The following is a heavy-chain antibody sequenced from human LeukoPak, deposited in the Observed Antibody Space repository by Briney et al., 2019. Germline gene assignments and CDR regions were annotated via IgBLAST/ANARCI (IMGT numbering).Heavy chain of an antibody. CDR1: GFTFSSYA. J-gene: IGHJ6*03. CDR3: AKDRRYCSSTSCYTHLYYYYYYMDV. D-gene: IGHD2-2*02. V-gene: IGHV3-23*01. Sequence: GGSLRLSCAASGFTFSSYAMSWVRQAPGKGLEWVSAISGSGGGTYYADSVKGRFTISRDNSKNTLYLQMNSLRAEDTAVYYCAKDRRYCSSTSCYTHLYYYYYYMDVWGKGTTVTVSS. CDR2: ISGSGGGT.